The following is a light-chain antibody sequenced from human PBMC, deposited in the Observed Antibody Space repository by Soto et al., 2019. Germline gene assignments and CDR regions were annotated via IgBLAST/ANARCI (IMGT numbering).Light chain of an antibody. V-gene: IGLV2-14*01. Sequence: QSALTQPASVSGSPGQSITISCTGTSSDVGGYNYVSWYQQHPGKAHKLMIYDVSNRPSGVSNRFSGSKSGNTASLTISGLQAEDEADYYCSSYTSSSTLVGFGGGSKLTVL. J-gene: IGLJ2*01. CDR3: SSYTSSSTLVG. CDR1: SSDVGGYNY. CDR2: DVS.